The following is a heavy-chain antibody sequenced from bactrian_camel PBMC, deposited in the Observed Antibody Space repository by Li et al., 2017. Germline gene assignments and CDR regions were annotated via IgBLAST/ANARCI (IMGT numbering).Heavy chain of an antibody. V-gene: IGHV3S7*01. CDR1: GFTFSSYA. Sequence: QVQLVESGGGLVQPGGSLRLSCAASGFTFSSYAMFWVRQAPGKGLEWVSRIYGDGSIKCYADSVKGRFTISRDNAKNTVYLQMNSLKSEDTALYYCVTLRTGYGVNSWGQGTQVTVS. CDR2: IYGDGSIK. CDR3: VTLRTGYGVNS. J-gene: IGHJ4*01. D-gene: IGHD6*01.